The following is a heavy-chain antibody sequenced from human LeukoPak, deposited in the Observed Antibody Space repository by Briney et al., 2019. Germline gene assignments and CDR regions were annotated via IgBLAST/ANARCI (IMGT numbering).Heavy chain of an antibody. CDR2: ISDSGAM. D-gene: IGHD5-12*01. V-gene: IGHV3-48*01. Sequence: GTSLRLSCAASGFTFSTYSMKWVRQAPGKGLEWVSYISDSGAMYYADSVRGRFTISRENAQNSLFLQMNSLRAEDTAVYYCARDGGYRGYDADCWGQGTLVTVSS. J-gene: IGHJ4*02. CDR3: ARDGGYRGYDADC. CDR1: GFTFSTYS.